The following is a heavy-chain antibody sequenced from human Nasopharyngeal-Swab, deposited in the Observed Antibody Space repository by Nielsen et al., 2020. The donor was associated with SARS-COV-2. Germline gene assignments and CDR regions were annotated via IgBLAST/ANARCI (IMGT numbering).Heavy chain of an antibody. J-gene: IGHJ6*03. CDR1: GGSISSGSYY. CDR3: ARDSVVVVPAAMGSYYYYMDV. D-gene: IGHD2-2*01. CDR2: IYTSGST. V-gene: IGHV4-61*02. Sequence: SETLSLTCTVSGGSISSGSYYWSWIRQPAGKGLEWIGRIYTSGSTNYNPSLKSRVTISVDTSKNQFSLKLSSVTAADTAVYYCARDSVVVVPAAMGSYYYYMDVWGKGTTVTVSS.